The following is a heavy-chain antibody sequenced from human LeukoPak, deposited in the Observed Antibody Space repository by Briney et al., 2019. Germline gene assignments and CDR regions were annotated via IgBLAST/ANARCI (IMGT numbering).Heavy chain of an antibody. V-gene: IGHV4-59*01. D-gene: IGHD4-17*01. CDR3: ARDPTGAY. CDR1: AGSISNYY. J-gene: IGHJ4*02. Sequence: PSETRSLAWTVSAGSISNYYWNWIRQPPGKGLEWIGCTAYSGTTYYNPSLQSRVTMSVHTSKNQISLNLSSVTAADTAVYYCARDPTGAYWGQGTLVTVSS. CDR2: TAYSGTT.